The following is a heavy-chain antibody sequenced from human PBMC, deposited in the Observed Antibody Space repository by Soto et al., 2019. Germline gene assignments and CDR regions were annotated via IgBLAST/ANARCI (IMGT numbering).Heavy chain of an antibody. CDR1: GFTFSSCA. CDR3: SKGRSYYYYYGVDD. V-gene: IGHV3-23*01. CDR2: IIDSGART. Sequence: EVQLLESGGGVVQPGGSLRLSCAASGFTFSSCAMGWVRQAPGKGLEWVSDIIDSGARTYYADSVTGRFNIYKDNSKSTLTRQMNRLRAEDTALYYCSKGRSYYYYYGVDDWGQGTTVTVSS. J-gene: IGHJ6*02.